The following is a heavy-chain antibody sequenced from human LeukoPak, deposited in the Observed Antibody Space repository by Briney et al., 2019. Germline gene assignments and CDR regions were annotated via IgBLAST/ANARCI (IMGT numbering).Heavy chain of an antibody. D-gene: IGHD3-22*01. CDR3: AKVSYYYDSSGDY. J-gene: IGHJ4*02. CDR2: ISYDGSNK. V-gene: IGHV3-30*18. CDR1: GFTFSSYG. Sequence: GRSLRLSCAASGFTFSSYGMHWVRQAPGKGLEWVAVISYDGSNKYYADSVKGRFTIFRDNSKNTLYLQMNSLRAEDTAVYYCAKVSYYYDSSGDYWGQGTLVTVSS.